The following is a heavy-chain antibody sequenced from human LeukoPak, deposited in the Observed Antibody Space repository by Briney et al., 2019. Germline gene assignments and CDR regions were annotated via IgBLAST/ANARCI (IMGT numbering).Heavy chain of an antibody. D-gene: IGHD2-2*01. J-gene: IGHJ5*02. V-gene: IGHV4-59*01. CDR1: SGSISNYY. CDR3: ARAGAIVVVPAENWFDP. CDR2: IYYSGST. Sequence: SETLSLTCTVSSGSISNYYWSWIRQPPGKGLEWIGYIYYSGSTNYNPSLKSRVTISVDTSKNQFSLKLSSVTAADTAVYYCARAGAIVVVPAENWFDPWGQGTLVTVSS.